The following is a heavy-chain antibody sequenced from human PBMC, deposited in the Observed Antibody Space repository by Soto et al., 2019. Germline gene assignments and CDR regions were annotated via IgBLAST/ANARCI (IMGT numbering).Heavy chain of an antibody. J-gene: IGHJ6*02. CDR3: TTVRVRGSREDIVVVPAAPDV. D-gene: IGHD2-2*01. CDR2: IKSKTDGGTT. V-gene: IGHV3-15*07. CDR1: GFTFSNAW. Sequence: GGSLRLSCAASGFTFSNAWMNWVRQAPGKGLEWVGRIKSKTDGGTTDYAAPVKGRFTISRDDSKNTLYLQMNSLKTEDTAVYYCTTVRVRGSREDIVVVPAAPDVWGQGTTVTVSS.